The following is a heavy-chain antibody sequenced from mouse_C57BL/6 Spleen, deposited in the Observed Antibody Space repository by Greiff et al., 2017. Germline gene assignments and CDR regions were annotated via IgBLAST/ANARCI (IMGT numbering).Heavy chain of an antibody. Sequence: VQLKESVAELVRPGASVKLSCTASGFNIKNTYMHWVKQRPEQGLEWIGRIDPANGNTKYAPKFQGKATITADTSSNTAYLQLSSLTSEDTAIYYVASGEYGDPYAMDYWGQGTSVTVSS. V-gene: IGHV14-3*01. J-gene: IGHJ4*01. CDR1: GFNIKNTY. CDR3: ASGEYGDPYAMDY. CDR2: IDPANGNT. D-gene: IGHD2-13*01.